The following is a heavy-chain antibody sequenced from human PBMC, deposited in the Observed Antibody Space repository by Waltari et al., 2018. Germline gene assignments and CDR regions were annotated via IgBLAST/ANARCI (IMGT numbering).Heavy chain of an antibody. V-gene: IGHV1-69*12. Sequence: QVQLVQSGAEVKKPGSSVKVSCTASGGTFSSYAISWVRQAPGQGLEWIGDIIPIFATLHYAQKFQGRGKSTADESTSTAYMELSSLTSDDTALYYCAGVQGFSQWFDPWGQGTLVTVSS. CDR3: AGVQGFSQWFDP. CDR2: IIPIFATL. D-gene: IGHD3-10*01. J-gene: IGHJ5*02. CDR1: GGTFSSYA.